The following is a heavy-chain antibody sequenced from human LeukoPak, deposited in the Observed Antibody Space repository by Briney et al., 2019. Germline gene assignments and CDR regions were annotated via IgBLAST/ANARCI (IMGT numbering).Heavy chain of an antibody. Sequence: GGSLRLSCAASGFTVSSSYMTWVRQAPGKGLEWVSVIYSGGRTYYADSVKGRFTISRDNSKNTLYLQMNSLRAEDTAVYYCAITGPYYYDSSGYYYFDYWGQGTLVTVSS. CDR3: AITGPYYYDSSGYYYFDY. J-gene: IGHJ4*02. V-gene: IGHV3-66*01. D-gene: IGHD3-22*01. CDR2: IYSGGRT. CDR1: GFTVSSSY.